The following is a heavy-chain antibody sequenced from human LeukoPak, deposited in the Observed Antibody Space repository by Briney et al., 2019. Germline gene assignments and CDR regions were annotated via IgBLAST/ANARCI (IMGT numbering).Heavy chain of an antibody. CDR2: INHSGST. CDR1: GGSFSGYY. V-gene: IGHV4-34*01. D-gene: IGHD6-13*01. CDR3: ARRLSSSWYPLGAFDI. Sequence: SETLSLTCAVYGGSFSGYYWSWVRQSPGKGLEWIGEINHSGSTNYNPSLKSRVTISVDTSKNQFSLKLSSVTAADTAVYYCARRLSSSWYPLGAFDIWGQGTMVTVSS. J-gene: IGHJ3*02.